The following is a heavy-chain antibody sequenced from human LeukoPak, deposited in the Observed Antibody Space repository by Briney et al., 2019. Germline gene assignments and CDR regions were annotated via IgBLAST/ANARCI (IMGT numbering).Heavy chain of an antibody. J-gene: IGHJ3*02. CDR1: GFTFDDYA. V-gene: IGHV3-9*01. CDR2: ISWNSGSI. CDR3: AKDMGSSGYYYDDAFDI. Sequence: GGSLTLSCAASGFTFDDYAMHWVRQAPGKGLEWVSGISWNSGSIGYADSVKGRFTISRDNAKNSLYLQMNSLRAEDTALYYCAKDMGSSGYYYDDAFDIWGQGTMVTVSS. D-gene: IGHD3-22*01.